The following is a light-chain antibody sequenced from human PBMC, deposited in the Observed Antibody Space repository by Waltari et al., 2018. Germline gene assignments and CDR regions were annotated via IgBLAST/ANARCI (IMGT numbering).Light chain of an antibody. V-gene: IGKV1-27*01. J-gene: IGKJ1*01. CDR3: QKYNGDPPWT. CDR2: SAS. Sequence: DIQMTQSPSSLSASVGDSITITCRGNQGISNSLAWFHQKPGKVPNLLIYSASTLESGVPSRFSGSGSGTDFTLTISSLQPEDVATYYCQKYNGDPPWTFGQGTKVEIK. CDR1: QGISNS.